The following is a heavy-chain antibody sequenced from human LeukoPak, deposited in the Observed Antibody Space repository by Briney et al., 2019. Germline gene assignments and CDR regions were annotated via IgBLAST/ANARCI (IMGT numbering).Heavy chain of an antibody. CDR2: ISDSGGST. J-gene: IGHJ4*02. D-gene: IGHD6-13*01. CDR3: ARDGSTWQFDY. Sequence: TGGSLRLSCAASGFTFSSYAMSWVRQAPGKGLEWVSIISDSGGSTYYADSVKGRFTISRDNSKNTLYLQMNSLRAEDTAVYYCARDGSTWQFDYWGQGTLVTVSS. V-gene: IGHV3-23*01. CDR1: GFTFSSYA.